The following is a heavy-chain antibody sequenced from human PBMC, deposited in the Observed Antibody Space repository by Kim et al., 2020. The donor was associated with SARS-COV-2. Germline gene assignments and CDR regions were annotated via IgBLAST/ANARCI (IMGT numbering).Heavy chain of an antibody. CDR1: GFTFSSYW. D-gene: IGHD3-16*01. J-gene: IGHJ4*02. Sequence: GGSLRLSCAASGFTFSSYWMNWVRQAPGKGLEWVANIMQDGSEKYYVDSVKGRFTISRDNAKNSLYLQMYSLRAEDTAVYYCATVSVAYTGWADFDYWGQGTLVTVSS. V-gene: IGHV3-7*03. CDR3: ATVSVAYTGWADFDY. CDR2: IMQDGSEK.